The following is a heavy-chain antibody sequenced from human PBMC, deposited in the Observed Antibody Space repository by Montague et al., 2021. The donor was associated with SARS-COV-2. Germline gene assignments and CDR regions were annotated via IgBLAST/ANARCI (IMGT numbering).Heavy chain of an antibody. CDR1: GGSFSGYY. D-gene: IGHD1-14*01. J-gene: IGHJ6*02. V-gene: IGHV4-34*01. Sequence: SETLSLTCAVYGGSFSGYYWSWIRQPPGKGLEWIGEVNLSGSTNYNPSLKSRVTISVDTSKNQFSLKLSSVTAADTAVYYCSRVTDISCWVREPAPVWGQGTTVTVSS. CDR3: SRVTDISCWVREPAPV. CDR2: VNLSGST.